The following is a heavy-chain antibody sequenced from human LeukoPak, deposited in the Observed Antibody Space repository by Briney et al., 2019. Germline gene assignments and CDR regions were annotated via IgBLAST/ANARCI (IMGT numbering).Heavy chain of an antibody. CDR2: ISGSGDST. CDR3: ARDPPSFQH. V-gene: IGHV3-23*01. Sequence: GGSLRLSCAASGFTFSSYAMSWVRQAPGKGLEWVSAISGSGDSTYYGDSVKGRFTISRDNSKNSLYLQMNSLRAEDTAVYYCARDPPSFQHWGQGTLVTVSS. CDR1: GFTFSSYA. J-gene: IGHJ1*01.